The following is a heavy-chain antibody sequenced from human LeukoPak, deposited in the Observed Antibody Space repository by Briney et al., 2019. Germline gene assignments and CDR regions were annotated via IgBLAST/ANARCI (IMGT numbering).Heavy chain of an antibody. CDR1: GFTFSSYG. J-gene: IGHJ6*03. CDR2: ISYDGSNK. Sequence: RVLRLSCAASGFTFSSYGMHWVRQAPGKGLEWVAVISYDGSNKYYADSVKGRFTISRDNSKNTLYLQMNSLRAEDTAVYYCAKDRAYSSGWFMFDYYYMDVWGKGTTVTVSS. V-gene: IGHV3-30*18. CDR3: AKDRAYSSGWFMFDYYYMDV. D-gene: IGHD6-19*01.